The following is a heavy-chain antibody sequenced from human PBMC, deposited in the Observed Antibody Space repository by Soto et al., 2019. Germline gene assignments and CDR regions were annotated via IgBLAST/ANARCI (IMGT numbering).Heavy chain of an antibody. CDR1: GGSVSNYY. D-gene: IGHD3-16*02. Sequence: QVSLQESGPGLVKPSETLSLTCTVSGGSVSNYYWTWIRQPPGKGLEWISYINYSGSTDHSPSLKSRVTISLDTSKNQFSLRLISVTAADTAVYYCARLAPRYRIRDYNYYSLDFWGQATTVIVSS. CDR3: ARLAPRYRIRDYNYYSLDF. V-gene: IGHV4-59*02. J-gene: IGHJ6*02. CDR2: INYSGST.